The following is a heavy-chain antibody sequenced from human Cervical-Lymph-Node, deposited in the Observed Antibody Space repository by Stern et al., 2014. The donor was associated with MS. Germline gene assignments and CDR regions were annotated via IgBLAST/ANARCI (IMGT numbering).Heavy chain of an antibody. CDR2: IWYDGSNK. V-gene: IGHV3-33*01. CDR1: GFTFSSYG. CDR3: ARDYRHYDSSGYYYG. D-gene: IGHD3-22*01. J-gene: IGHJ4*02. Sequence: VHLVESGGGVVQPGRSLRLSCAASGFTFSSYGMHWVRQAPGKGLEWVAVIWYDGSNKYYADSVKGRFTISRDNSKNTLYLQMNSLRAEDTAVYYCARDYRHYDSSGYYYGWGQGTLVTVSS.